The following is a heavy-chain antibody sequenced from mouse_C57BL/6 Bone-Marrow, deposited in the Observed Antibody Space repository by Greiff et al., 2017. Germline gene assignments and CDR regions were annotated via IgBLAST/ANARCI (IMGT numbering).Heavy chain of an antibody. CDR1: GYTFTSYG. J-gene: IGHJ1*03. CDR3: AIYYGNQRYFDV. D-gene: IGHD2-1*01. V-gene: IGHV1-81*01. CDR2: IYPRSGNT. Sequence: QVQLQQSGAELARPGASVKLSCKASGYTFTSYGISWVKQRTGQGLEWIGEIYPRSGNTYYNEKFKGKATLTADKSSSTAYMELRSLTSEDSAVYFCAIYYGNQRYFDVCGTGTTVTVSS.